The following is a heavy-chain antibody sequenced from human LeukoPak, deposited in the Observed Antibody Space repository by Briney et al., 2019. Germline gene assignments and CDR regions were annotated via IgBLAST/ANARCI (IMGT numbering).Heavy chain of an antibody. J-gene: IGHJ4*02. D-gene: IGHD3-22*01. CDR2: ISDSGGRT. Sequence: PGGSLRLFCAVSGITLSNYGMSWVRQAPGKGLEWVAGISDSGGRTNYADSVKGRLTISRDNPKNTLYLQMNSLRAEDTAVYLCAKRGVVIRVILVGFHKEAYYFDSWGQGALVTVSS. CDR3: AKRGVVIRVILVGFHKEAYYFDS. CDR1: GITLSNYG. V-gene: IGHV3-23*01.